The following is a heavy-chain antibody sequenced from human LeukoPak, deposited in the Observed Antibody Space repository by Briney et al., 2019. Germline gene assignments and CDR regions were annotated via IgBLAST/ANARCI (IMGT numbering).Heavy chain of an antibody. D-gene: IGHD6-19*01. Sequence: GGSLRLSCAASGFTFRSYGIHWVRQAPGKGLEWVAVISYDGSNKYYADSVKGRFTISRDNSKNTLYLQMNSLRSDDTAVYYCARGDPVAGTSDFDQWGQGTLVTVSS. V-gene: IGHV3-30*03. CDR3: ARGDPVAGTSDFDQ. CDR2: ISYDGSNK. CDR1: GFTFRSYG. J-gene: IGHJ4*02.